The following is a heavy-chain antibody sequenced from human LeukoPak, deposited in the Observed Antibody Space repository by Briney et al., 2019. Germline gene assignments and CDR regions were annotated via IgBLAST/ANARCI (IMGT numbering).Heavy chain of an antibody. CDR2: IYSSGNT. D-gene: IGHD1-26*01. J-gene: IGHJ4*02. CDR1: GDSISTYY. Sequence: SETLSLTCSFSGDSISTYYWSWIRQSPGKGLEWHGHIYSSGNTDYNSSLKSRVTISVDTSKSQFSLRLSSVTATDTAVYYCARLRWQLVGPYFDYWGQGILVTVSS. V-gene: IGHV4-59*01. CDR3: ARLRWQLVGPYFDY.